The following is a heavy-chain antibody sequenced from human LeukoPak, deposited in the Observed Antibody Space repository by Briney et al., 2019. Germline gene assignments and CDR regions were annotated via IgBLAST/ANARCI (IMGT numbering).Heavy chain of an antibody. CDR1: GFTFSSYA. Sequence: GGSLRLSCAASGFTFSSYAMSWVRQAPGKGLEWVSAISGSGGSTYYADSVKGRFTISRDNSKNTLYLQMNSLRAEDTAVYYCAEVAATSYYYYYGMDVWGQGTLVTVSS. CDR3: AEVAATSYYYYYGMDV. V-gene: IGHV3-23*01. J-gene: IGHJ6*02. D-gene: IGHD2-15*01. CDR2: ISGSGGST.